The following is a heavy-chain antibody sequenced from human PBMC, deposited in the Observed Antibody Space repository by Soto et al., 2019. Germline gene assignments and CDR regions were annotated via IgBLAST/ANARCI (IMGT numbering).Heavy chain of an antibody. CDR1: GFTFDDYG. CDR3: ARDGPGWFDP. J-gene: IGHJ5*02. V-gene: IGHV3-20*01. CDR2: INWNGGST. Sequence: PGGSLRLSCAASGFTFDDYGMSWVRQAPGKGLEWVSGINWNGGSTGYADSVRGRFTISRDNAKNSLYLQMNSLRAEDTALYHCARDGPGWFDPWGQGTLVTVSS.